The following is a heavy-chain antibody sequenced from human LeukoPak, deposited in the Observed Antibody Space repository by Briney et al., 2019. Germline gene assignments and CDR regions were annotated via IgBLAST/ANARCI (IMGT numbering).Heavy chain of an antibody. Sequence: PSETLSLTRAVYGGSFSGYYWSWIRQPPGKGLEWIGEINHSGSTNYNPSLKSRVTISVDTSKNQFSLKLSSVTAADTAVYYCARGGRWLQLWGHFGPSFDYWGQGTLVTVSS. V-gene: IGHV4-34*01. CDR1: GGSFSGYY. CDR2: INHSGST. D-gene: IGHD5-24*01. J-gene: IGHJ4*02. CDR3: ARGGRWLQLWGHFGPSFDY.